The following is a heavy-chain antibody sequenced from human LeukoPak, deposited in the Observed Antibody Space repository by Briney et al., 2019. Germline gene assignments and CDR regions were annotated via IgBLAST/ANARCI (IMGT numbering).Heavy chain of an antibody. D-gene: IGHD5/OR15-5a*01. V-gene: IGHV4-39*01. CDR1: GGSISSNTYF. CDR2: IRYSGSS. CDR3: ATSDTVSTYNWFDP. J-gene: IGHJ5*02. Sequence: WETLSLTCNVSGGSISSNTYFWGWIRRPPGKGLEWIGSIRYSGSSYYNPSLKSRVTISVDTSKNQFSLNLSSLTAADTAVYYCATSDTVSTYNWFDPWGQGTLVTVS.